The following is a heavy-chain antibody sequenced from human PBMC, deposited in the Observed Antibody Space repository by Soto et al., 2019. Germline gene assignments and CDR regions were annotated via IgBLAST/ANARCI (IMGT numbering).Heavy chain of an antibody. CDR3: ARGGNRRLRHYYYYGMDV. CDR1: GYTFTSYD. V-gene: IGHV1-8*01. D-gene: IGHD4-17*01. CDR2: MNPNSGNT. Sequence: KVSCKASGYTFTSYDINWVRQATGQGLEWMGWMNPNSGNTGYAQKFQGRVTMTRNTSISTAYMELSSLRSEDTAVYYCARGGNRRLRHYYYYGMDVWGQGTTVTVSS. J-gene: IGHJ6*02.